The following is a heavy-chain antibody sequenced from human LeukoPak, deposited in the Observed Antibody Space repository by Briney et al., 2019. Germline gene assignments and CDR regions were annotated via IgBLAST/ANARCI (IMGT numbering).Heavy chain of an antibody. CDR3: ARVRTPYYYDSSALPYFDY. CDR2: ISPNSGGT. CDR1: GYTFTGYY. D-gene: IGHD3-22*01. J-gene: IGHJ4*02. V-gene: IGHV1-2*02. Sequence: ASVKVSCKASGYTFTGYYMHWVRQAPGQGLEWMGWISPNSGGTNYAQKFQGRVTMTRDTSISTAYMELSRLRSDDTAVYYCARVRTPYYYDSSALPYFDYWGQGTLVTVSS.